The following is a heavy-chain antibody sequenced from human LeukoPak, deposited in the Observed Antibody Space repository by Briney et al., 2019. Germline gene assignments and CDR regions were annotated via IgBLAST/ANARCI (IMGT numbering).Heavy chain of an antibody. CDR1: GYTFTSYA. CDR3: ARIADIVVVPAAEKWPYFDY. J-gene: IGHJ4*02. D-gene: IGHD2-2*01. V-gene: IGHV7-4-1*02. CDR2: INTNTGNP. Sequence: ASVKVSCKASGYTFTSYAMNWVRQAPGQGLEWMGWINTNTGNPTYAQGFTGRLVFSLDTSVSTAYLQISSLKAEDTAVYYCARIADIVVVPAAEKWPYFDYWGQGTLVTVSS.